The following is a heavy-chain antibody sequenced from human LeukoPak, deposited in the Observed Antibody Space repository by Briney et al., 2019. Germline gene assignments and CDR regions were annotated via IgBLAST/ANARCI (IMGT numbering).Heavy chain of an antibody. CDR1: GGSISNTNW. J-gene: IGHJ4*02. CDR2: ISLTGLT. CDR3: SRENGAFSPFGY. Sequence: SETLSLTCGVSGGSISNTNWWSWVRQPPEQALEWIGEISLTGLTHYNPSLESRVTVSLDKSKNQLSLNLTSVTAADTAVYYCSRENGAFSPFGYWGQGTLVTVLS. D-gene: IGHD2-8*01. V-gene: IGHV4-4*02.